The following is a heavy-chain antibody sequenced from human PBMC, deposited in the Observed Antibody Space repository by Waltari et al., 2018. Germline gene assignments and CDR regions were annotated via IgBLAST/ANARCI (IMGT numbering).Heavy chain of an antibody. D-gene: IGHD1-20*01. CDR3: AKGGITGSHYFEY. J-gene: IGHJ4*02. CDR1: GFTLHNWA. Sequence: EVQLVESGGGLVQPGGSLRLSCAASGFTLHNWAMRWVRQATGEGVEWVSTIGGGGTTYFADSVKGRFTISRDNSRNTVYLQMNSLRAEDTAVYYCAKGGITGSHYFEYWGQGTLVAVSS. V-gene: IGHV3-23*04. CDR2: IGGGGTT.